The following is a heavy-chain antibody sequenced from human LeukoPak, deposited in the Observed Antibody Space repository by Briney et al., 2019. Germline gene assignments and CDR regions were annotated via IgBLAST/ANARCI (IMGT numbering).Heavy chain of an antibody. CDR1: GGSFSGYY. CDR3: XXGGAAAGSVDY. V-gene: IGHV4-34*01. J-gene: IGHJ4*02. CDR2: INHSGST. D-gene: IGHD6-13*01. Sequence: SETLSLTCAVYGGSFSGYYWSWIRQPPGKGLEWIGEINHSGSTNYNPSLKSRVTISVDTSKNQFSLKLSSVTAADTAVYYCXXGGAAAGSVDYWGQGTLVTVSS.